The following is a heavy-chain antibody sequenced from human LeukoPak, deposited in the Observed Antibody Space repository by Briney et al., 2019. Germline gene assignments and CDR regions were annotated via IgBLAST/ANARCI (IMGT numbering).Heavy chain of an antibody. V-gene: IGHV3-23*01. Sequence: RGSLRLSCAASGFTFSSYAMSWVRQAPGKGLEWVSAISGSGGSTYYADSVKGRFTISRDNSKNTLYLQMNSLRAEDTAVYYCAKDQGFNYGSGSYYLNWGQGTLVTVSS. CDR2: ISGSGGST. D-gene: IGHD3-10*01. CDR3: AKDQGFNYGSGSYYLN. J-gene: IGHJ4*02. CDR1: GFTFSSYA.